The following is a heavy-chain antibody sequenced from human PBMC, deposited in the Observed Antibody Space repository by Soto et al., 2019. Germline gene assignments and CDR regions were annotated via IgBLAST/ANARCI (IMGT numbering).Heavy chain of an antibody. CDR1: GYTLTELS. D-gene: IGHD2-15*01. CDR2: FDPEDGET. CDR3: APGLYCSGGSCYSG. V-gene: IGHV1-24*01. J-gene: IGHJ4*02. Sequence: ASVKVSRKVSGYTLTELSMHWVSQAPGKGLEWMGGFDPEDGETIYAQKFQGRVTMTEDTSTDTAYMELSSLRSEDTAVYYCAPGLYCSGGSCYSGWGQGTLVTVSS.